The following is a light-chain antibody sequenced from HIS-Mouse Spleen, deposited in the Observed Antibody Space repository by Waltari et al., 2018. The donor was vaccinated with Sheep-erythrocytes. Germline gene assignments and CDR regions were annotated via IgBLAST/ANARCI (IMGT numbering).Light chain of an antibody. CDR1: SSDVCGYNY. Sequence: QSALTQPRSVSGPPGQSVTISCTGTSSDVCGYNYVSWYQQYPGKAPKLMIYDVSKRPSGVPDRFSGSKSGNTASLTISGLQAEDEADYYCCSYAGSYNHVFATGTKVTVL. V-gene: IGLV2-11*01. CDR2: DVS. CDR3: CSYAGSYNHV. J-gene: IGLJ1*01.